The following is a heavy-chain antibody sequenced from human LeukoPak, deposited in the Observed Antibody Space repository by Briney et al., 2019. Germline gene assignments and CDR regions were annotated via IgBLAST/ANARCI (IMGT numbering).Heavy chain of an antibody. CDR1: GFSFNKYD. D-gene: IGHD4-17*01. V-gene: IGHV3-30*03. J-gene: IGHJ4*02. Sequence: PGGPLRLSCAVSGFSFNKYDMHWVRQAPGKGLEWVAVILHDGANKYYADSVKGRFTISRDNSKNTLYLQMNSLRAEDTAVYYCARDGQGTVTPFYWGQGTLVTVSS. CDR3: ARDGQGTVTPFY. CDR2: ILHDGANK.